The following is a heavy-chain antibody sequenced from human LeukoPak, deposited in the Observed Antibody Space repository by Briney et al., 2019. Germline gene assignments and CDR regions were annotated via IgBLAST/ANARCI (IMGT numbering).Heavy chain of an antibody. CDR2: IIPIFGTA. D-gene: IGHD6-13*01. CDR3: ARDKEAAPLYY. Sequence: ASVKVSCKASGGTFSSYAISWVRQAPGQELEWMGGIIPIFGTANYAQKFQGRVTITADKSTSTAYMELSSLRSEDTAVYYCARDKEAAPLYYWGQGTLVTVSS. CDR1: GGTFSSYA. J-gene: IGHJ4*02. V-gene: IGHV1-69*06.